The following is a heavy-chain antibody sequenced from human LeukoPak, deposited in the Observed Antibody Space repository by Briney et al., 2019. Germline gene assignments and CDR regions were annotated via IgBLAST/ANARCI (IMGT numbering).Heavy chain of an antibody. CDR2: VKQDGSEK. D-gene: IGHD2-2*01. Sequence: GGSLRLSCAVSGFTFSNYWMNWVRQAPGKGLEWVANVKQDGSEKNYVDSVKGRFTVSRDNAENSLYLQLNSLRVEDTAVYYRCSTNSFDYWGRGTLVTVSS. V-gene: IGHV3-7*01. CDR1: GFTFSNYW. J-gene: IGHJ4*02. CDR3: CSTNSFDY.